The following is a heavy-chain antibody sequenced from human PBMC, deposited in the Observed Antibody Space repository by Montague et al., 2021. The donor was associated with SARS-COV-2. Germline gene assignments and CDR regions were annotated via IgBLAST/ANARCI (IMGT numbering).Heavy chain of an antibody. V-gene: IGHV3-11*01. Sequence: YRSLSWAASGFIFSDYYMTRIRQAPGKGLEWVSHIRGGGSKTYYADSVKGRFTISRDTANNSLYLQMNILGAEDTAVYYCARVQSGYGTFDIWGQGTMVTVSS. D-gene: IGHD5-12*01. CDR3: ARVQSGYGTFDI. J-gene: IGHJ3*02. CDR2: IRGGGSKT. CDR1: GFIFSDYY.